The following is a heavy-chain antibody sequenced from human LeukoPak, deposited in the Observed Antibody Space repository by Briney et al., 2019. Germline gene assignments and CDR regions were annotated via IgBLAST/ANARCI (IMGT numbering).Heavy chain of an antibody. CDR2: ISYDGSNK. Sequence: GGSLRLSCAASGFTFSSYAMHWVRQAPGKGLEWVAVISYDGSNKYYADSVKGRFTISRDNSKNTLYLQMNSLRAEDTAVYYCARDYYYYDSSGYYYFFRDDRWVGIDYWGQGTLVTVSS. D-gene: IGHD3-22*01. CDR3: ARDYYYYDSSGYYYFFRDDRWVGIDY. CDR1: GFTFSSYA. J-gene: IGHJ4*02. V-gene: IGHV3-30*04.